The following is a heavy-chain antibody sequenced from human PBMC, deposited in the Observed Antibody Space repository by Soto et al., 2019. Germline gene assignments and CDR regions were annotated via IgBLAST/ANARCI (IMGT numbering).Heavy chain of an antibody. D-gene: IGHD5-12*01. CDR3: ARVFVPLAGIVATTDYYFDY. CDR1: GGSISSYY. J-gene: IGHJ4*02. CDR2: IYYSGST. Sequence: SETLSLTCTVSGGSISSYYWSWIRQPPGKGLEWIGYIYYSGSTNYNPSLKSRVTISVDTSKNQFSLKLSSVTAADTAVYYCARVFVPLAGIVATTDYYFDYWGQGTLVTVSS. V-gene: IGHV4-59*08.